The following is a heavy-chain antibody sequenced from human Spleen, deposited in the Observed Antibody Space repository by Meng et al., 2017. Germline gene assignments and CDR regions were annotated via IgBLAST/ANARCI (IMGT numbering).Heavy chain of an antibody. CDR2: IIPPLGLT. CDR3: ARVSLTGGLNFDY. D-gene: IGHD1-26*01. Sequence: SVKVSCKASGGSFTSYTISWVRQAPGHGLEWMGRIIPPLGLTNYAQKFQGRVTITADISTSTAYMELRSLSSDDTAMYYWARVSLTGGLNFDYWGQGTLVTVSS. V-gene: IGHV1-69*02. J-gene: IGHJ4*02. CDR1: GGSFTSYT.